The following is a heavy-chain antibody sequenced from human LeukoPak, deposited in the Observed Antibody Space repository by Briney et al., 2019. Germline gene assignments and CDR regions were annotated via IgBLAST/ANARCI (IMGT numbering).Heavy chain of an antibody. Sequence: SEALSLTCAVYGGSFSGYYWSWIRQPPGKGLEWIGEINHSGSTNYNPSLKSRVTISVDTSKNQFSLKLSSVTAADTAVYYCAXXXXVLRYFDWLLQLDYWGQGTLVTVSS. V-gene: IGHV4-34*01. CDR3: AXXXXVLRYFDWLLQLDY. D-gene: IGHD3-9*01. CDR1: GGSFSGYY. CDR2: INHSGST. J-gene: IGHJ4*02.